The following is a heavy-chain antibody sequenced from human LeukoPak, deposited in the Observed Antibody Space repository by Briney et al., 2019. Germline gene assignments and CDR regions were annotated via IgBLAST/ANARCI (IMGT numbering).Heavy chain of an antibody. CDR1: GGSVSSGSYY. CDR2: IYYSGST. D-gene: IGHD6-13*01. CDR3: ARVDSSSWYVDY. J-gene: IGHJ4*02. V-gene: IGHV4-61*01. Sequence: SETLSLTCTVSGGSVSSGSYYWSWIRQPPGKGLEWIGYIYYSGSTNYNPSLKSRVTISVDTSKNQFSLKLGSVTAADTAVYYCARVDSSSWYVDYWGQGTLVTVSS.